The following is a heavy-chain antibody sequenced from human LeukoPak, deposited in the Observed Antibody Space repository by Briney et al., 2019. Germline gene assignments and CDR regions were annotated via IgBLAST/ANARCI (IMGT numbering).Heavy chain of an antibody. Sequence: GASVRVSCKTSGSTFTSYGISWVRQAPGQGLDWMGWISPYNGNTKFAQKLQGRVTMTTDTSTSTAYMELRSLRSDDTAVYYCARDLYGDYVGYWGQGTLVTVSS. CDR3: ARDLYGDYVGY. V-gene: IGHV1-18*01. CDR2: ISPYNGNT. D-gene: IGHD4-17*01. J-gene: IGHJ4*02. CDR1: GSTFTSYG.